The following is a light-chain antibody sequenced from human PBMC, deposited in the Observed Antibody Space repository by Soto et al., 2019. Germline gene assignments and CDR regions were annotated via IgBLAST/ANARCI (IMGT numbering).Light chain of an antibody. Sequence: EIVLTQSPATLSLSPGERATLSCRASQSVSSYLAWYQQKPGQAPRLLIYDASNRATGIPARFSGSGSGTDFTLTISSLEAQDVAVDYYQQRSNWPPLTFGGGTKVEIK. J-gene: IGKJ4*01. CDR1: QSVSSY. CDR2: DAS. CDR3: QQRSNWPPLT. V-gene: IGKV3-11*01.